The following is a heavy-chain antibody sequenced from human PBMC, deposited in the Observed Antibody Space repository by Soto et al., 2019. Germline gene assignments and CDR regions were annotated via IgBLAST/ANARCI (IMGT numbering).Heavy chain of an antibody. D-gene: IGHD3-16*01. CDR3: AKDVSSRRWFDP. CDR1: CASIRSYH. CDR2: MQHTGNT. Sequence: PSETLSLTCAVSCASIRSYHWSWSRQPAGKGLEWIGRMQHTGNTNYNPSLKSRVTMSVDTSKNQISLKMTSVTAADTAVYFCAKDVSSRRWFDPWGQGILVTVSS. V-gene: IGHV4-4*07. J-gene: IGHJ5*02.